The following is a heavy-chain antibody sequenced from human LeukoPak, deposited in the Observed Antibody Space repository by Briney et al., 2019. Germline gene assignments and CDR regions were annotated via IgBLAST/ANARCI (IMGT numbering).Heavy chain of an antibody. V-gene: IGHV3-9*01. J-gene: IGHJ4*02. CDR2: LYGKTGGV. Sequence: PGGSLRHSCAASGFTCDDYAMHWVRQAPGKDLELVSGLYGKTGGVGYADSVKGRFTISRDNAKNSLYLQMNSLRPEDSALYFCGYDNSPGGLEYWGQGTLVTVSS. CDR3: GYDNSPGGLEY. CDR1: GFTCDDYA. D-gene: IGHD2-8*02.